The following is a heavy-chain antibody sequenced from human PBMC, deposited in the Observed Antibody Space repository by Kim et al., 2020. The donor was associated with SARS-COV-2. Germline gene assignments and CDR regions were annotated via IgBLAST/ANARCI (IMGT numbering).Heavy chain of an antibody. Sequence: GGSLRLSCAASGFTFSSYGMHWVRQAPGKGLEWVAVIWYDGSNKYYADSVKGRFTISRDNSKNTLYLQMNSLRAEDTAVYYCARVESIAVAGIEFAFDIWGQGTMVTVSS. J-gene: IGHJ3*02. V-gene: IGHV3-33*01. CDR2: IWYDGSNK. CDR1: GFTFSSYG. D-gene: IGHD6-19*01. CDR3: ARVESIAVAGIEFAFDI.